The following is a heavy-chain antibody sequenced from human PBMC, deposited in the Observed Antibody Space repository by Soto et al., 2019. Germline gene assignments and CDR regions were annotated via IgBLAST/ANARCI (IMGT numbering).Heavy chain of an antibody. CDR2: ISAYNGNK. D-gene: IGHD6-19*01. J-gene: IGHJ4*02. CDR3: ARDAAVALFDY. CDR1: GYTFTSYG. Sequence: QVQLVQSGAEVKKPGASVKVSCKASGYTFTSYGISWVRQAPGQGLEWMGWISAYNGNKNYASKLQGRVTMTTDMSSSAAYMELRSLRCDDTAVYYCARDAAVALFDYWGQGTLVTVSS. V-gene: IGHV1-18*01.